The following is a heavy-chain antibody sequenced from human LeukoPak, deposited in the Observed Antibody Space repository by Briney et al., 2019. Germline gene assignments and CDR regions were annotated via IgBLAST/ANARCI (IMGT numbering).Heavy chain of an antibody. CDR1: GGSISSSSYY. D-gene: IGHD3-10*01. V-gene: IGHV4-39*01. J-gene: IGHJ4*02. Sequence: SETLSLTCTVSGGSISSSSYYWGWIRQPPGKGLEWIGSIYYSGSTYYNPSLKSRVTLSVDTSKNQFSLKLSSVTAADTAVYYCARHYYGSGTLGYFDYWGQGTLVTVSS. CDR3: ARHYYGSGTLGYFDY. CDR2: IYYSGST.